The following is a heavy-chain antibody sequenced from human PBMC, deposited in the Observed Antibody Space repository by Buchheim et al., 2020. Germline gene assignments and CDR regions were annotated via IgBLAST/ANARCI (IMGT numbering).Heavy chain of an antibody. J-gene: IGHJ4*02. Sequence: EVQLVESGGGLVQPGGSLRLSCAASGFTFSSYSMNWVRQAPGKGLEWVANIKQDGSEKYYVDSVKGRFTISRDNAKNSLYLQMNSLRAEDTAVYYCAREKPSSWYTANYFDYWGQGTL. CDR2: IKQDGSEK. D-gene: IGHD6-13*01. CDR1: GFTFSSYS. V-gene: IGHV3-7*01. CDR3: AREKPSSWYTANYFDY.